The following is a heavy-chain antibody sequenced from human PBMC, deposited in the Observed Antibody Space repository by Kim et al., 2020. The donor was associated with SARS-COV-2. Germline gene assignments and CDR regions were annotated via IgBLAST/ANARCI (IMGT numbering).Heavy chain of an antibody. CDR1: GYTFTSYG. CDR3: ARGRLTMVRGVIRWFDP. V-gene: IGHV1-18*01. CDR2: ISAYNGNT. J-gene: IGHJ5*02. Sequence: ASVKVSCKASGYTFTSYGISWVRQAPGQGLEWMGWISAYNGNTNYAQKLQGRVTMTTDTSTSTAYMELRSLRSDDTAVYYCARGRLTMVRGVIRWFDPWGQGTLVTVSS. D-gene: IGHD3-10*01.